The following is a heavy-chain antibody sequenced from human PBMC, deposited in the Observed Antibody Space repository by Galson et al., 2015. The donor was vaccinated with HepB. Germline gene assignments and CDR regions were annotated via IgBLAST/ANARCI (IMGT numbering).Heavy chain of an antibody. CDR1: GFTFSSYS. D-gene: IGHD2-15*01. CDR2: ISSSSSYI. J-gene: IGHJ6*02. Sequence: SLRLSCAASGFTFSSYSMNWVRQAPGKGLEWVSSISSSSSYIYYADSVKGRFTISRDNSKNTLYLQMNSLRAEDTAVYYCARDPVATNSYYGMDVWGQGTTVTVSS. V-gene: IGHV3-21*01. CDR3: ARDPVATNSYYGMDV.